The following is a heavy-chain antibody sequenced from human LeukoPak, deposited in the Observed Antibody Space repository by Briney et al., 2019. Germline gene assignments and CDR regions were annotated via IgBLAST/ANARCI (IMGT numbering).Heavy chain of an antibody. CDR3: AKNGAVAGTCDY. Sequence: PGGSLRLSCAASGFTFSSYSMNWVRQAPGKGLEWVSYISSSSTIYYADSVKGRFTISRDNAKNSLYLQMNSLRDEDTAVYYCAKNGAVAGTCDYWGQGILVTVSS. J-gene: IGHJ4*02. D-gene: IGHD6-19*01. V-gene: IGHV3-48*02. CDR2: ISSSSTI. CDR1: GFTFSSYS.